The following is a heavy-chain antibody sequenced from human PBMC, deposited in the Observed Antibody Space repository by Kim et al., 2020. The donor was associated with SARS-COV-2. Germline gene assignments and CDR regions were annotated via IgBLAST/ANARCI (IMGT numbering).Heavy chain of an antibody. CDR3: ARESGAFSPLDY. Sequence: SYSQKFQGSITVPRDTSTSTVYMELSSLRSEDTAVYYCARESGAFSPLDYWGQGILVTVSS. J-gene: IGHJ4*02. V-gene: IGHV1-46*01. D-gene: IGHD2-15*01.